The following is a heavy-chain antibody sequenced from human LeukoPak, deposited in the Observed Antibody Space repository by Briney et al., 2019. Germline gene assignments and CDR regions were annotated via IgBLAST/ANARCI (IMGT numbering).Heavy chain of an antibody. D-gene: IGHD3-22*01. J-gene: IGHJ6*02. V-gene: IGHV1-18*01. CDR3: ARVRDYDSSGYYYGYYYYGMDV. Sequence: GASVKVSCRASGYPFSSYDINWVRQAPGQGLEWMGWISAYNGNTNYAQKLQGRVTMTTDTSTSTAYMELRSLRSDDTAVYYCARVRDYDSSGYYYGYYYYGMDVWAKGPRTPSP. CDR2: ISAYNGNT. CDR1: GYPFSSYD.